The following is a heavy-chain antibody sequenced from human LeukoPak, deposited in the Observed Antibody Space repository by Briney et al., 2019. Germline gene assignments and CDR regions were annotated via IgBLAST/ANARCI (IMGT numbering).Heavy chain of an antibody. CDR3: TTTLAVAGTSTGY. V-gene: IGHV3-15*01. CDR2: IKSKTDGGTT. J-gene: IGHJ4*02. Sequence: GGSLRLSCAASGFTFNDAWMTWVRQAPGKGLEWVGRIKSKTDGGTTDYAAPVKGRFTISRDDSKATLYLQMNSLKTEDTAVYYCTTTLAVAGTSTGYWGQGTLVTVSS. D-gene: IGHD6-19*01. CDR1: GFTFNDAW.